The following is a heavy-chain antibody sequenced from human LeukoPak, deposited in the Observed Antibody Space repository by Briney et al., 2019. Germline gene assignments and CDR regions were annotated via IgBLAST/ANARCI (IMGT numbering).Heavy chain of an antibody. V-gene: IGHV4-34*01. J-gene: IGHJ4*02. D-gene: IGHD4-17*01. CDR3: ARETIDDYGDYHLG. CDR1: GGSFSGYY. CDR2: INHSGST. Sequence: SETLSLTCAVYGGSFSGYYWSWIRQPPGKGLEWIGEINHSGSTNYNPSLKSRVTISVDTSKNQLSLKLSSVTAADTAVYYCARETIDDYGDYHLGWGQGTLVTVSS.